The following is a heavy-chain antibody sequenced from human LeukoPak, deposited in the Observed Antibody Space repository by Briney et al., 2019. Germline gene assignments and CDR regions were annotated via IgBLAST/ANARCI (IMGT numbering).Heavy chain of an antibody. D-gene: IGHD3-16*01. Sequence: PSETLSLTCAVYGGSFSGYYWSWIRQPPGKGLEWIGEINHSGSTNYNPSLKSRVTISVDTSKNQFSLKLSSVTAADTAVYYCARGNYVWGSFRFDPWGQGTLVTVSS. CDR3: ARGNYVWGSFRFDP. J-gene: IGHJ5*02. CDR1: GGSFSGYY. V-gene: IGHV4-34*01. CDR2: INHSGST.